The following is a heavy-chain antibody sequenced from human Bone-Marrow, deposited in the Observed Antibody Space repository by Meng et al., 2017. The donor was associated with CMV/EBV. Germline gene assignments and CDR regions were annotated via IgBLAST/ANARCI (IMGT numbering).Heavy chain of an antibody. V-gene: IGHV3-7*01. CDR3: ARKLVTTFRFYYYYNAMNV. J-gene: IGHJ6*02. CDR1: GFTFSSYS. Sequence: GESLKISCAASGFTFSSYSMNWVRQAPGKGLEWVANIKQDGSETYYVDSVKGRFTISRDNAKNSLYLQMNSLRAEDAAVYYCARKLVTTFRFYYYYNAMNVWARGTTATVPS. CDR2: IKQDGSET. D-gene: IGHD2/OR15-2a*01.